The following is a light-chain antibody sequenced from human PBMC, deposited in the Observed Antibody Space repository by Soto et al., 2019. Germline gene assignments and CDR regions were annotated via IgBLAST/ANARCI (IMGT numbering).Light chain of an antibody. CDR3: QQRSNWPRGIT. CDR1: QSVSSY. J-gene: IGKJ4*01. CDR2: DAS. V-gene: IGKV3-11*01. Sequence: EIVLTQSPATRSLSPGERATLSCRASQSVSSYLAWYQQKPGQAPRLLIYDASNRATGIPARFSGSGSGTDFTLTISSLEPEDFAVYYCQQRSNWPRGITFGGGTKVEIK.